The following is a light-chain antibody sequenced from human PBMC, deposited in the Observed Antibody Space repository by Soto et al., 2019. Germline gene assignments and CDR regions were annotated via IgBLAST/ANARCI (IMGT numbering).Light chain of an antibody. V-gene: IGLV2-8*01. CDR1: SSDVGGYDH. Sequence: QSALTQPPSASGSPGQSVTIPCTGTSSDVGGYDHVSWYQQHPGKAPKLMIYEVTKRPAGVPDRFSGSKSGNTASLTVSGLQAEDEAHYYCSSDAGNYNYVFGTGNKVTVL. CDR3: SSDAGNYNYV. CDR2: EVT. J-gene: IGLJ1*01.